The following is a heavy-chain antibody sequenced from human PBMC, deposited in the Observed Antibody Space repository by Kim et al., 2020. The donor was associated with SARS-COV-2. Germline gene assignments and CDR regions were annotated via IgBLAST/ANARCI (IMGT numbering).Heavy chain of an antibody. CDR2: IKHDGSGQ. D-gene: IGHD1-26*01. V-gene: IGHV3-7*01. Sequence: WGSLRLSCAASGFTFSNYWMTWVRQTPGKGLEWVASIKHDGSGQYYVDSLKGRFTISRDNAKNSLYLQMNSLRAEDTALYHCARGAGSSVFDPWGQGTLVTVSS. CDR1: GFTFSNYW. J-gene: IGHJ5*02. CDR3: ARGAGSSVFDP.